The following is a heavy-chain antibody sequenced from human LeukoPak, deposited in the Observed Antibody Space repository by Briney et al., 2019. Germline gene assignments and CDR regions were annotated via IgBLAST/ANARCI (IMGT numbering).Heavy chain of an antibody. V-gene: IGHV1-69*13. D-gene: IGHD2-2*01. CDR2: IIPIFGTA. CDR1: GYTFLSYD. J-gene: IGHJ5*02. CDR3: ARESPLGYCSSTSCYGWFDP. Sequence: SVKVSCKASGYTFLSYDINWVRQATGQGLEWMGGIIPIFGTANYAQKFQGRVTITADESTSTAYMELSSLRSEDTAVYYCARESPLGYCSSTSCYGWFDPWGQGTLVTVSS.